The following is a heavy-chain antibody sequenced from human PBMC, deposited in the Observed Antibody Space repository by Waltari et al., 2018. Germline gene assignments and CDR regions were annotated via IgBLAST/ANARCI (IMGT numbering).Heavy chain of an antibody. J-gene: IGHJ4*02. D-gene: IGHD2-15*01. Sequence: EVQLVQSGAEVKKPGESLKISCKGSGYSFTSHWHGWVRQLPGKGLEWMGIIYPGDSDTRYSPSFQGQVTISADKSISTAYLQWSSLKASDTAMYYCARSLGYCSGGSCYNYWGQGTLVTVSS. V-gene: IGHV5-51*01. CDR1: GYSFTSHW. CDR2: IYPGDSDT. CDR3: ARSLGYCSGGSCYNY.